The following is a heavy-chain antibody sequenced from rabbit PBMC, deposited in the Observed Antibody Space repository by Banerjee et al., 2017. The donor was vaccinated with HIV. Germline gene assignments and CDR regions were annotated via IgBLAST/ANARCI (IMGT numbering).Heavy chain of an antibody. V-gene: IGHV1S45*01. Sequence: QEQLEESGGDLVKPEGSLTLTCTASGFSFSSNYYMCWVRQAPGKGLEWIACIYAGSSGSTYYASWAKGRFTISKTASTTVTLQMTSLTAADMATYFCARDPYDGCVGWDLWGPGTLVTVS. D-gene: IGHD4-2*01. CDR1: GFSFSSNYY. CDR2: IYAGSSGST. J-gene: IGHJ4*01. CDR3: ARDPYDGCVGWDL.